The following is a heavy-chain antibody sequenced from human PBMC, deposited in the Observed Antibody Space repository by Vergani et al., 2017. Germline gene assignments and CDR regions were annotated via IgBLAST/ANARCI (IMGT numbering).Heavy chain of an antibody. J-gene: IGHJ5*02. Sequence: EVQLVQSGAEVKKPGESLKISCKGSGYSFTSYWIGWVRQMPGKGLEWMGIIYPGDSDTRYSPSFQGQVTISADQSISTAYLQWSSLKASDTAMYYCAILTIFGVVISGWFDPWGQGTLVTVSS. CDR2: IYPGDSDT. D-gene: IGHD3-3*01. CDR1: GYSFTSYW. V-gene: IGHV5-51*03. CDR3: AILTIFGVVISGWFDP.